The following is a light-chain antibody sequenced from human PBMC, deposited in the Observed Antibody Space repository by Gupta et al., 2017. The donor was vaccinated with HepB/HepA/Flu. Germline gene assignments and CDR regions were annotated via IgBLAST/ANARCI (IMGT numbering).Light chain of an antibody. V-gene: IGKV1-39*01. CDR3: QQSYSAPRT. Sequence: DIQLTQFPSSLSASVGDRVTITCRASENINKYLNWYQQRPGKAPEVLLYAVSTLQAGVPSRCSGGGSGKDFSLTIKNLQPEDFATYYCQQSYSAPRTFGQGTTVEIE. J-gene: IGKJ1*01. CDR1: ENINKY. CDR2: AVS.